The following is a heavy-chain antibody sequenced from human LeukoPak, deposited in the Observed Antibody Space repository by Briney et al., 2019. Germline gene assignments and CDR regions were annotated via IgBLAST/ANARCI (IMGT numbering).Heavy chain of an antibody. J-gene: IGHJ4*02. CDR1: GCTFSSYA. Sequence: ASVTVSFKSSGCTFSSYANSWVRQPPGQGLEWMGRIIPIFGTANYAQKFQGRVTITTDESTSTAYMELSSLRSEDTAVYYCARGMGATRVFDYWGQGTLVTVSS. D-gene: IGHD1-26*01. CDR2: IIPIFGTA. CDR3: ARGMGATRVFDY. V-gene: IGHV1-69*05.